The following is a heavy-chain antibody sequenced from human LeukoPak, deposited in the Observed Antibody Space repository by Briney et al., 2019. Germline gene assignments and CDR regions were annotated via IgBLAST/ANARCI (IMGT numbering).Heavy chain of an antibody. V-gene: IGHV1-46*01. J-gene: IGHJ6*02. Sequence: ASVKVSCKASGYTFTSYYMHWVRQAPGQGLERMGIINPSGGSTSYAQKFQGRVTMTRDTSTSTVYMELSSLRSEDTAVYYCARDFQGSGVVPAAICYGMDVWGQGTTVTVSS. CDR2: INPSGGST. D-gene: IGHD2-2*01. CDR3: ARDFQGSGVVPAAICYGMDV. CDR1: GYTFTSYY.